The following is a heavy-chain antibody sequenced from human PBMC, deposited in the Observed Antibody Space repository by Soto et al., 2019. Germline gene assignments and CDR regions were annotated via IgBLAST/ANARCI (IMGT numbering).Heavy chain of an antibody. V-gene: IGHV3-23*01. CDR3: AKGPNVRGDYDWYFDL. Sequence: EVQLLESGGGLVQPGGSLRLSCAASGLTFNSYAMTWVRQAPGKGLEWVSAISASGGTTYYADSARGRFTISRDSSRNTLYLQMNSLRAEDTAVYYCAKGPNVRGDYDWYFDLWGRGTLVTLSS. CDR2: ISASGGTT. J-gene: IGHJ2*01. CDR1: GLTFNSYA. D-gene: IGHD4-17*01.